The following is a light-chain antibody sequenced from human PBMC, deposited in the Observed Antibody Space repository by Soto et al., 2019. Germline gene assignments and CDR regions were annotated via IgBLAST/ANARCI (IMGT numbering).Light chain of an antibody. V-gene: IGLV2-14*01. J-gene: IGLJ2*01. CDR1: SSDVGGYNY. CDR3: SSYTGSSTVV. CDR2: DVS. Sequence: QSVLTQPASVSGSPGQSITISCTGTSSDVGGYNYVSWYQQHAGKVPKLMIYDVSHRPSGVSNRFSGSKSGNTASLTISGLQAEDEGDYYCSSYTGSSTVVFGGGTKLTVL.